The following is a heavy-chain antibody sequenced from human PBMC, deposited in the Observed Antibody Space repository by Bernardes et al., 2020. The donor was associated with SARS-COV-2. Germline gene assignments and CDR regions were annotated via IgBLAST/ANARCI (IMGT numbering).Heavy chain of an antibody. CDR1: AFTFGSYW. Sequence: VVSRRLSCVVSAFTFGSYWSHWFLQVPGKWLVWVSRMNEDGSPTNYADSVEGRFTINRDNVRNTLFLQMNSMRADDTAIYYCARDVVGEDDLWGQGTLVTVSS. CDR2: MNEDGSPT. D-gene: IGHD2-15*01. CDR3: ARDVVGEDDL. J-gene: IGHJ5*02. V-gene: IGHV3-74*01.